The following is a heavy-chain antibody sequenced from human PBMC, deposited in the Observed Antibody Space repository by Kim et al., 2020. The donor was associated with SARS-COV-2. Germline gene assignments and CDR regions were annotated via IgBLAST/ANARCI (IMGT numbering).Heavy chain of an antibody. Sequence: GGSLRLSCEASGFSVNDHAMHWVRQAPGKGLEWVSGIYWNGDRKDYADSVKGRFITSRDNAKNSLYLQMNSLRSEDTASYHCTKDISAGGVDVWGQGTTVTVSS. CDR1: GFSVNDHA. J-gene: IGHJ6*02. V-gene: IGHV3-9*01. CDR3: TKDISAGGVDV. CDR2: IYWNGDRK. D-gene: IGHD6-13*01.